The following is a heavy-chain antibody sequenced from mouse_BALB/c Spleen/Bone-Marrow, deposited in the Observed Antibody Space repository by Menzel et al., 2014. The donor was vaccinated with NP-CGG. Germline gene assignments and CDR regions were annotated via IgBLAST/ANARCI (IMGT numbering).Heavy chain of an antibody. CDR1: GFTFRTYT. CDR2: ISNAGGVT. V-gene: IGHV5-12-2*01. CDR3: APLTGSMDY. J-gene: IGHJ4*01. Sequence: EVKLEESGGGLVQPGGSLKLSCAASGFTFRTYTMSWVRQSPEKRLEWVAYISNAGGVTYYQDTVKGRFTISRDSAKNTLYLQMSGLKSEDTAMYYCAPLTGSMDYWGQGTSVTVSS.